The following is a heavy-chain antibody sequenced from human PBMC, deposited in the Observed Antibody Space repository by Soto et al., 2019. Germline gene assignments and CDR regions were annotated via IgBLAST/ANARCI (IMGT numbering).Heavy chain of an antibody. CDR3: TDQIESGH. CDR1: GFTFSNSG. Sequence: QVQLVESGGGVVQPGRSLRLSCAASGFTFSNSGMHWVRQAPGKGLEWVAVISSDGNTQFYADSVKGRFSISRDNSKNTLYLDMNSLRPADADVYYYTDQIESGHWGQGTLVTVSS. CDR2: ISSDGNTQ. J-gene: IGHJ4*02. V-gene: IGHV3-30*03. D-gene: IGHD2-8*02.